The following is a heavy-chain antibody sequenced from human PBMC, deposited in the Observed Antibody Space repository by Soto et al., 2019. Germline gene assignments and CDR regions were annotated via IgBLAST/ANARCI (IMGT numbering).Heavy chain of an antibody. CDR1: CGSVISGSYY. J-gene: IGHJ4*02. CDR2: IYYSGST. V-gene: IGHV4-61*01. D-gene: IGHD2-2*01. Sequence: SETLSLTCTFSCGSVISGSYYWSWIRQPPGKGLEWIGYIYYSGSTNYNPSLKSRVTISVDTSKNQFSLKLSSVTAADTAVYYCAGQLGYCSSTSCSIDYWGQGTLVTVSS. CDR3: AGQLGYCSSTSCSIDY.